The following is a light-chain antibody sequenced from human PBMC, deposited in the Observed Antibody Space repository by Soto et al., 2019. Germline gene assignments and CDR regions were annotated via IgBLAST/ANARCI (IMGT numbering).Light chain of an antibody. CDR3: QERSIEVT. V-gene: IGKV3-11*01. CDR2: DAF. Sequence: IVLTQSPATLSLSPGERATLSCTASQSVSSYVAWYQQKPGQTPRLVIYDAFHRAPGVPARFSGSGSGTDFTLAISSLESEDFEGYYCQERSIEVTFGGGTKVEI. J-gene: IGKJ4*01. CDR1: QSVSSY.